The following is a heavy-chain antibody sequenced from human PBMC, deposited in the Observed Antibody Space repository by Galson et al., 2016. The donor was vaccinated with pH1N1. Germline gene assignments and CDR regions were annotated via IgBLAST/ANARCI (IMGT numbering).Heavy chain of an antibody. D-gene: IGHD3-10*01. Sequence: SVKVSCKASGYTLIVHHMHWVRQAPGHGLEWMGWINPNSGGTHYAQNFQGRVTLTRDTSINTAYMELSSLTSDDTAVYYCATGSGNSWFDPWGQGTLVTVSS. CDR2: INPNSGGT. J-gene: IGHJ5*02. CDR3: ATGSGNSWFDP. V-gene: IGHV1-2*02. CDR1: GYTLIVHH.